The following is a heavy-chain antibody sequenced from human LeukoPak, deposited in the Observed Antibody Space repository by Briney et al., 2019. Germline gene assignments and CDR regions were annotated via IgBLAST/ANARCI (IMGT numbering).Heavy chain of an antibody. D-gene: IGHD3-22*01. CDR2: ISSSNTI. CDR1: GFTFSTYS. Sequence: PGGSLGLSCEASGFTFSTYSMNWARQAPGKGLEWVSYISSSNTIYYADSVKGRFTISRDNAKNSLYLEMNSLRAEDTAVYYCARAIGTYNWFDPWGQGTLVTVSS. CDR3: ARAIGTYNWFDP. V-gene: IGHV3-48*04. J-gene: IGHJ5*02.